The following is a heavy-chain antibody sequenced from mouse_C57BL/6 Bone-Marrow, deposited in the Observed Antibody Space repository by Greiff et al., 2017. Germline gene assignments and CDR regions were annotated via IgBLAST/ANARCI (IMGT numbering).Heavy chain of an antibody. D-gene: IGHD1-2*01. J-gene: IGHJ2*01. CDR1: GYTFTSYW. CDR3: APLLPTGFDY. V-gene: IGHV1-69*01. Sequence: VQLQQPGAELVMPGASVTLSCKASGYTFTSYWMHWVKQRPGQGLEWIGEIDPSDSYTNYNQKFKGKSTLTVDKSSSTAYMQLSSLTSEDSAVYYCAPLLPTGFDYWGQGTTLTVSS. CDR2: IDPSDSYT.